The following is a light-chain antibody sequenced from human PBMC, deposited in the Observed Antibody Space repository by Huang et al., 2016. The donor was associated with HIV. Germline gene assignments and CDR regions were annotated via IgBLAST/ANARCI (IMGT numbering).Light chain of an antibody. Sequence: DIQITQSPRTLSASVGDRVTITCRASQSVSTWVSWYQQKPGKPPKLLIYKASTLETGVPSSFSVSGSGTEFTLTISSLQPDDFATYYCQQYSSFWTFGQGTKV. V-gene: IGKV1-5*03. J-gene: IGKJ1*01. CDR3: QQYSSFWT. CDR2: KAS. CDR1: QSVSTW.